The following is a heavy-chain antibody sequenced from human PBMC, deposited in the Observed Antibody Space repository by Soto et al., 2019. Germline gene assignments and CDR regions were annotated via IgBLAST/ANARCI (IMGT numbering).Heavy chain of an antibody. J-gene: IGHJ4*02. CDR2: MNPNSGNT. Sequence: ASVNVSCKASGYTFTSYDINWERQANGQGLEWMGWMNPNSGNTGYAQKIQGRVTMTRNTYISTANKELSSLKSEDTAVYYCVRGLDSNLDYWGQGTLVTVSS. CDR1: GYTFTSYD. V-gene: IGHV1-8*01. D-gene: IGHD4-4*01. CDR3: VRGLDSNLDY.